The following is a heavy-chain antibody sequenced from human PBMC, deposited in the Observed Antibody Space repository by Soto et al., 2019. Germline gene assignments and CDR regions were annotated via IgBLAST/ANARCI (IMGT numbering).Heavy chain of an antibody. J-gene: IGHJ4*02. CDR3: ARMGPPARAVAGTSDY. Sequence: GWSLRLSCAASGFTFSSYSMTWVRQAPGKGLEWVSSISSSSSYIYYADSVTGRFTISRDNAKNSLYLQMNSLRAEDTAVYYCARMGPPARAVAGTSDYWGQGTLVTVSS. V-gene: IGHV3-21*01. CDR2: ISSSSSYI. D-gene: IGHD6-19*01. CDR1: GFTFSSYS.